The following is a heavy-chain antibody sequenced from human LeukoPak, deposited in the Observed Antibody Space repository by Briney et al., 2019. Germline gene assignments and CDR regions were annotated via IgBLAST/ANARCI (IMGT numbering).Heavy chain of an antibody. J-gene: IGHJ4*02. CDR2: INPNSGGT. Sequence: WASVKVSCKASGYTFTGYYMHWVRQAPGQGLEWMGWINPNSGGTNYAQKFQGRVTMTRDTSISTAYMELSRLRSDDTAVYYCARGGLRRYSGSYQTLDYWGQGTLITVSS. CDR3: ARGGLRRYSGSYQTLDY. V-gene: IGHV1-2*02. D-gene: IGHD1-26*01. CDR1: GYTFTGYY.